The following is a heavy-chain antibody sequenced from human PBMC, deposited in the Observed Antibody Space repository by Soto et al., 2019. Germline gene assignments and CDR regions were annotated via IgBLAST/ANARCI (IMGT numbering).Heavy chain of an antibody. CDR2: ISAYNGNT. CDR3: ARAPYDSSGYYYYY. D-gene: IGHD3-22*01. V-gene: IGHV1-18*01. J-gene: IGHJ4*02. Sequence: GASVKVSCKASGYTFTSYGISWVRQAPGQGLEWMGWISAYNGNTNYAQKVQDRLTMTTDTSTSTAYMELRSLRSDDTAVYYCARAPYDSSGYYYYYWGQGPLVTVSS. CDR1: GYTFTSYG.